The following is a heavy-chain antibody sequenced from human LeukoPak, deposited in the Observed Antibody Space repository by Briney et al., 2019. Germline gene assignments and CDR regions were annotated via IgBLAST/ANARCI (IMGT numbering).Heavy chain of an antibody. D-gene: IGHD6-6*01. CDR2: TYYWSKWYN. J-gene: IGHJ4*02. Sequence: SQTLSLTCAISGDSVSSNTAAWNWIRQSPSRGLEWLGRTYYWSKWYNDYALSVKSRITVNPDTSENQFSLQLNSVTPEDTAVYYCARDPGYCNSCLDYWGQGTLVTVPS. CDR3: ARDPGYCNSCLDY. V-gene: IGHV6-1*01. CDR1: GDSVSSNTAA.